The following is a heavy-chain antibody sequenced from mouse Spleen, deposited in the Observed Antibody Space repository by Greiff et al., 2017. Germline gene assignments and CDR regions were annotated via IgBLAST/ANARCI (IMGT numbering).Heavy chain of an antibody. CDR3: ARNDYDEYYFDY. CDR2: INPNYGGT. D-gene: IGHD2-4*01. CDR1: GYTFTDYN. V-gene: IGHV1-22*01. J-gene: IGHJ2*01. Sequence: VQLQQPGPELVKPGASVKMSCKASGYTFTDYNMHWVKQSHGKSLEWIGYINPNYGGTSYNQKFKGKATLTVNKSSSTAYMELRSLTSEDSAVYYCARNDYDEYYFDYWGQGTTLTVSS.